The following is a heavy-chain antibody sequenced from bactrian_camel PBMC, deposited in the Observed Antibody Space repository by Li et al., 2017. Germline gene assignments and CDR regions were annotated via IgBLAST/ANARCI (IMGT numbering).Heavy chain of an antibody. CDR1: GYTYSTYC. J-gene: IGHJ4*01. Sequence: HVQLVESGGGSVQAGGTLRLSCAASGYTYSTYCMGWFRQAPGRKREAVATIDSDGTINYAEFVKGRFTISEDNAKNTLYLQMNSLKPEDTDMYYCATCSDPFFGQGTQVTVS. CDR2: IDSDGTI. D-gene: IGHD3*01. V-gene: IGHV3S53*01.